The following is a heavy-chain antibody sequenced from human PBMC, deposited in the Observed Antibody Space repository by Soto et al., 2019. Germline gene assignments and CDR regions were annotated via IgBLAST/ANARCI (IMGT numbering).Heavy chain of an antibody. J-gene: IGHJ5*02. D-gene: IGHD6-13*01. CDR2: ISSNDVK. V-gene: IGHV2-26*01. CDR3: ARGAAAGTNDNWFDP. Sequence: GSGPTLVNPTETLTLTCTVSGFSLSNARMGVSWIRQPPGKALEWLAHISSNDVKSYSTSLKSRLTISKDTSKSQAVLTMTNMDPVDTATYYCARGAAAGTNDNWFDPWGQRTLVAFAS. CDR1: GFSLSNARMG.